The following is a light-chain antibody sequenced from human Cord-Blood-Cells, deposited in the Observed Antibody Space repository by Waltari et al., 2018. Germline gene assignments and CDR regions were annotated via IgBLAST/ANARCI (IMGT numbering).Light chain of an antibody. J-gene: IGLJ3*02. Sequence: QSVLTQPPSVSGAPGQRVTISCTGRSSNLGAGYDVPLYQQLPGTAPKLLIYGNSNRPSGFPDRFSGSKSGTSASLAITGLQAEDEADYYCQSYDSSLSGSRVFGGGTKLTVL. V-gene: IGLV1-40*01. CDR3: QSYDSSLSGSRV. CDR1: SSNLGAGYD. CDR2: GNS.